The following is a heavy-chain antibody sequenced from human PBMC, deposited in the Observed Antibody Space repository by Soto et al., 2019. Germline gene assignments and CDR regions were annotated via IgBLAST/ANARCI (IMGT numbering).Heavy chain of an antibody. Sequence: GASVKVSCKASGNTFTSYDINWVRQATGHGLEWMGWINPNSGNIGYAQKFQGRVTMTRDTAIRTAYMEVSRLRSDDTAVYYCARGHCGSSSCYTPAMITRFDYWGQGTLVTVSS. CDR1: GNTFTSYD. CDR3: ARGHCGSSSCYTPAMITRFDY. CDR2: INPNSGNI. V-gene: IGHV1-8*01. D-gene: IGHD2-2*02. J-gene: IGHJ4*02.